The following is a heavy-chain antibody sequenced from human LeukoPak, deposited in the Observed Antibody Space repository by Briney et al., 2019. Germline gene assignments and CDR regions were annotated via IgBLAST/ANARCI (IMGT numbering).Heavy chain of an antibody. J-gene: IGHJ4*02. CDR3: ARIGYSSSSFDF. V-gene: IGHV3-7*01. D-gene: IGHD6-6*01. Sequence: PGGSLRLSCAASGFTFTNYWMTWVRQTPGKALEWVANIKQDGSQIFYVDSVKGRFTISRDSAKSSVYLQMNNVRAEDTAVYHCARIGYSSSSFDFWGKGTLVTVSS. CDR1: GFTFTNYW. CDR2: IKQDGSQI.